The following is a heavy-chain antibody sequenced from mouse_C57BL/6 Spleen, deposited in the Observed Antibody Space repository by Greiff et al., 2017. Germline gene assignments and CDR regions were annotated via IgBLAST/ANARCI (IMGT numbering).Heavy chain of an antibody. Sequence: LVESGAELVKPGASVKISCKASGYAFSSYWMNWVKQRPGKGLEWIGQIYPGDGDTNYNGKFKGKATLTADKSSSTTYMQLSSLTSEDSAVYFCAREKVYGNYDYFDYWGQGTTLTVSS. D-gene: IGHD2-1*01. J-gene: IGHJ2*01. CDR2: IYPGDGDT. V-gene: IGHV1-80*01. CDR3: AREKVYGNYDYFDY. CDR1: GYAFSSYW.